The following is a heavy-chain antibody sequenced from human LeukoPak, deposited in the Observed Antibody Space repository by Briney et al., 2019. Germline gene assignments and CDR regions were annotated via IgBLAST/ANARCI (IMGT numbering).Heavy chain of an antibody. Sequence: PGGSLRLSCTVSGFTVSSNSMSWVRQAPGKGLEWVSFIYSDNTHYSDSVKGRFTISRDNSKNTLYLQMNSLRAEDTAVYYCSDLGFPMMGGVWGKGTTVPIPS. J-gene: IGHJ6*03. CDR3: SDLGFPMMGGV. CDR2: IYSDNT. V-gene: IGHV3-53*01. CDR1: GFTVSSNS. D-gene: IGHD3-22*01.